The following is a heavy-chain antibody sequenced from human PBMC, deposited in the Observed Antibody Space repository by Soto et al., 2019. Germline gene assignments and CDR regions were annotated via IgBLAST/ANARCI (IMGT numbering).Heavy chain of an antibody. Sequence: QVQLQESGPGLVKPSQTLSLTCTVSGGSISSGDYYWSWIRQPPGTGLEWIGYIYYSGSTYYNPSLKSRVTISVDTSKHQFSLKLSSVTAADTAVYYCARQRYCSGGSCPRRFDPWGQGTLVTVSS. CDR1: GGSISSGDYY. D-gene: IGHD2-15*01. CDR3: ARQRYCSGGSCPRRFDP. CDR2: IYYSGST. J-gene: IGHJ5*02. V-gene: IGHV4-30-4*01.